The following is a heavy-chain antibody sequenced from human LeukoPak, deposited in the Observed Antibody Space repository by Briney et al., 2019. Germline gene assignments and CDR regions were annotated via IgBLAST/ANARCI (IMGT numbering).Heavy chain of an antibody. CDR2: ISSRSTYI. CDR1: GFTFSSYS. V-gene: IGHV3-21*01. CDR3: AELGITMIGGV. D-gene: IGHD3-10*02. J-gene: IGHJ6*04. Sequence: GGSLRLSCAASGFTFSSYSMNWVRQAPGKGLEWVSSISSRSTYIYHADSVKGRFTISRDDSKNTLYLQMNSLRAEDTAVYYCAELGITMIGGVWGKGTTVTISS.